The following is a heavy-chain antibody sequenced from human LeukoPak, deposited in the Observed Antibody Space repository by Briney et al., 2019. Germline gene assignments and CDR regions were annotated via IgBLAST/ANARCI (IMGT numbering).Heavy chain of an antibody. CDR1: GFTFSTYV. D-gene: IGHD3-16*01. Sequence: GGSLRLSCSASGFTFSTYVMHWVRQAPGKGLEYVSAISADGRSAYYADSVRGRFSISRDNSKSTLSLQMTSLGGEDTALYYCVKDSPGESARYLSCWGQGTLVTVSS. J-gene: IGHJ4*02. V-gene: IGHV3-64D*08. CDR3: VKDSPGESARYLSC. CDR2: ISADGRSA.